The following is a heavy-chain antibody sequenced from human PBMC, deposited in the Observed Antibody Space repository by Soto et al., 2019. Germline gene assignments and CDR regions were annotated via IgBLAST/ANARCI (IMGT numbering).Heavy chain of an antibody. D-gene: IGHD6-13*01. J-gene: IGHJ4*02. Sequence: SETLSLTWTVSGGSISSGGYYWSWIRQHPGKGLEWIGYIYYSGGTYYNPSLKSRVTISVDTSKNQFSLKLSSVTAADTAVYYCARSFSVAAAGPFDYWGQGTLVTVSS. CDR3: ARSFSVAAAGPFDY. V-gene: IGHV4-31*02. CDR1: GGSISSGGYY. CDR2: IYYSGGT.